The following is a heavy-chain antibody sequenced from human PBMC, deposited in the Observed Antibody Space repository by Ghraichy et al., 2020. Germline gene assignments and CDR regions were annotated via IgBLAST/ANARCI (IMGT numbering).Heavy chain of an antibody. J-gene: IGHJ6*03. Sequence: SETLSLTCTVSGGSISSGGYYWSWIRQHPGKGLEWIGYIYYSGSTYYNPSLKSRVTISVDTSKNQFSLKLSSVTAADTAVYYCARVHKVQLGYGYYYMDVWGKGTTVTVSS. D-gene: IGHD6-6*01. CDR2: IYYSGST. CDR1: GGSISSGGYY. V-gene: IGHV4-31*03. CDR3: ARVHKVQLGYGYYYMDV.